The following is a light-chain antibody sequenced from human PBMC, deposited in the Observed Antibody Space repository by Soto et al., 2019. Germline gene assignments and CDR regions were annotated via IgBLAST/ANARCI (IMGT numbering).Light chain of an antibody. Sequence: QSALTQPPSASGTPGQRVTISCSGSSSNIGSNTVDWYQQLPGTAPKLLIYRNNQRPSGVPDRFSGSKSGTSASLAISGLQSEDEADYYCAAWDDSLNDWVFGGGTKLTVL. CDR1: SSNIGSNT. J-gene: IGLJ3*02. V-gene: IGLV1-44*01. CDR3: AAWDDSLNDWV. CDR2: RNN.